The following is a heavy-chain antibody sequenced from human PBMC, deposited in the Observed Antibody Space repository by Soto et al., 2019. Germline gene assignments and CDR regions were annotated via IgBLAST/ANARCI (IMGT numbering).Heavy chain of an antibody. CDR3: ARGASQYSSGWLFDY. Sequence: QVQLVQSGAEVKKPGASVKVSCKASGYTFTSYGISWVRQAPGQGLEWMGWISAYNGNTNYAQKLQGRVTMTTDTSXGTAYMELRSLRSDDTAVYYWARGASQYSSGWLFDYWGQGTLVTVSS. D-gene: IGHD6-19*01. V-gene: IGHV1-18*01. CDR1: GYTFTSYG. J-gene: IGHJ4*02. CDR2: ISAYNGNT.